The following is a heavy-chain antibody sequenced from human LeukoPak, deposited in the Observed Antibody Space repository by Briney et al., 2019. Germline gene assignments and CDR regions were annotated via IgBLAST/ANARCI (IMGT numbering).Heavy chain of an antibody. CDR3: AKELDYGGNSPFHY. Sequence: GGSLRLSCEASGFTFSTYSMNWVRQAPGKGLEWVSYISSGSGTIHYADSVKGRFTISRDNARNSLYLQMNSLRDEDTAVYYCAKELDYGGNSPFHYWGQGTLVTVSS. CDR2: ISSGSGTI. D-gene: IGHD4-23*01. J-gene: IGHJ4*02. V-gene: IGHV3-48*02. CDR1: GFTFSTYS.